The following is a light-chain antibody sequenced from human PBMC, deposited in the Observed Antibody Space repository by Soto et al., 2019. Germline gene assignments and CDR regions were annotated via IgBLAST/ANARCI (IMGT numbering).Light chain of an antibody. J-gene: IGLJ1*01. CDR2: EVN. V-gene: IGLV2-14*03. Sequence: QSVLTQPASVSGSPGQSITVSCTGTSRDIGAYNYVSWYQQHPGKAPKVIIYEVNNRPSGVSNRFSGSKSGNTASLTISGLQAEDEADYYCASFTTISTRVFGTGTKVTVL. CDR1: SRDIGAYNY. CDR3: ASFTTISTRV.